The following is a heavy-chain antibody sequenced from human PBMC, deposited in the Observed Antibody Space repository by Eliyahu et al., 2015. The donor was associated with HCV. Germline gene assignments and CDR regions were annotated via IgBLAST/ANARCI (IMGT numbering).Heavy chain of an antibody. Sequence: QVQLVESGGGVVQPGRSLRLSCAASGFTFSLYPMYWVRQVPGRGLEWVAFISHDGTDKYYADSVKGRIIISRDNLQNTLYLQMDSLRAEDTAVYFCATWGETPSGVVITTLDHWGRGTLVTVSS. CDR2: ISHDGTDK. D-gene: IGHD3-3*01. J-gene: IGHJ4*02. CDR3: ATWGETPSGVVITTLDH. CDR1: GFTFSLYP. V-gene: IGHV3-30*04.